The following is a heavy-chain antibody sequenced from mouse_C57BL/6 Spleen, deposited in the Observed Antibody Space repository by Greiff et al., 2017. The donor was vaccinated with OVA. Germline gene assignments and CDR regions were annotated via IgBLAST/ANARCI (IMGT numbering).Heavy chain of an antibody. CDR3: SRSPYYDYEEDAMDY. D-gene: IGHD2-4*01. CDR1: GYTFTDHT. CDR2: IYPRDGST. Sequence: QVQLQQSDAELVKPGASVKISCKVSGYTFTDHTIHWMKQRPEQGLEWIGYIYPRDGSTKYNEKFKGKATLTADKSSSTAYMQLNSLTSEDSAVYFWSRSPYYDYEEDAMDYWGQGTSVTVSS. V-gene: IGHV1-78*01. J-gene: IGHJ4*01.